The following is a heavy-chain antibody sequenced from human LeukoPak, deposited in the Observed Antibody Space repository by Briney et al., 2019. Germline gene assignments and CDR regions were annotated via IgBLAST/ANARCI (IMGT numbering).Heavy chain of an antibody. CDR3: ARVDEWELYDY. D-gene: IGHD1-26*01. J-gene: IGHJ4*02. V-gene: IGHV4-38-2*02. CDR2: IYHSGST. CDR1: GYSISSGYY. Sequence: SETLSLTCTVSGYSISSGYYWGWIRQPPGKGLEWIGSIYHSGSTYYNPSLKSRVTISVDTSKNQFSLKLSSVTAADTAVYYCARVDEWELYDYWGQGTLVTVSS.